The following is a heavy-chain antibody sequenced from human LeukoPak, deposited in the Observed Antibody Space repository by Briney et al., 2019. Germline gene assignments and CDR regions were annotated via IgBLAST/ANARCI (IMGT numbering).Heavy chain of an antibody. CDR3: ARHESSGFDY. D-gene: IGHD3-22*01. V-gene: IGHV3-33*01. J-gene: IGHJ4*02. CDR2: IWYDGSNK. CDR1: GFTFSSYY. Sequence: QPGRSLRLSCAASGFTFSSYYMHWVRQAPGKGLEWVAVIWYDGSNKKYVDSVKGRFTISRDNSKNTLYLQMNSLRAEDTAFYYCARHESSGFDYWGQGTLVTVSS.